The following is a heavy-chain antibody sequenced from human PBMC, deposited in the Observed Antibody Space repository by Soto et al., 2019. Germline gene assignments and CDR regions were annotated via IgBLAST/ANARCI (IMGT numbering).Heavy chain of an antibody. D-gene: IGHD2-2*01. CDR1: GFTFSSYG. J-gene: IGHJ6*02. CDR2: ISYDGSNK. CDR3: AKAHCSSTSCYPLYYYYYGMDV. V-gene: IGHV3-30*18. Sequence: QVQLVESGGGVVQPGRSLRLSCAASGFTFSSYGMHWVRQAPGKGLEWVAVISYDGSNKYYADSVKGRFTISRDNSKNTLYLQINSLRAEDTAVYYCAKAHCSSTSCYPLYYYYYGMDVWGQGTTVTVSS.